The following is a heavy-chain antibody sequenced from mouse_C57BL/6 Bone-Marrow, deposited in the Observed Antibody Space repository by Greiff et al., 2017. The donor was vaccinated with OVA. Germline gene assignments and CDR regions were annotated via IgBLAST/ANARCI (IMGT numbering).Heavy chain of an antibody. V-gene: IGHV8-12*01. J-gene: IGHJ2*01. CDR3: ARSASTGTYFDY. D-gene: IGHD4-1*01. CDR2: IYWDDDK. Sequence: QVTLKESGPGILQSSQTLSLTCSFSGFSLSTSGMGVSWIRQPSGKGLEWLAHIYWDDDKRYNPSLKSRLTIPKDTSRNQVFLRITSVNTANTATYYCARSASTGTYFDYWGQGTTLTVSS. CDR1: GFSLSTSGMG.